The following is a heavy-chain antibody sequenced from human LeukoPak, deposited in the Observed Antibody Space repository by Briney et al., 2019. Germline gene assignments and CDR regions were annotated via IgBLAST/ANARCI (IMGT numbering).Heavy chain of an antibody. Sequence: PGGSLRLSCAASGFTFSDYYMSWIRQAPGKGLEWVSYISSSSSYTYYADSVKGRFTISRDNAKNSLYLQMNSLRAEDTAVYYCARETVHYGMDVWGKGTTVTVSS. CDR3: ARETVHYGMDV. J-gene: IGHJ6*04. CDR1: GFTFSDYY. CDR2: ISSSSSYT. V-gene: IGHV3-11*06. D-gene: IGHD2-21*02.